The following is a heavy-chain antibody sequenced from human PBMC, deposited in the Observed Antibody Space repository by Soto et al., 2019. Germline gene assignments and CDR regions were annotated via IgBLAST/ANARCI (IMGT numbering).Heavy chain of an antibody. D-gene: IGHD6-13*01. CDR3: SSLIAAAGMYFQH. J-gene: IGHJ1*01. V-gene: IGHV3-7*03. Sequence: GGSLRLSCAASGFTFSSYWMSWVRQAPGKGLEWVANIKQDGSEKYYVDSVTGRFTISRDNDKNSLYLQMNSLRAEDTAVYYCSSLIAAAGMYFQHWGQGTLVTVSS. CDR2: IKQDGSEK. CDR1: GFTFSSYW.